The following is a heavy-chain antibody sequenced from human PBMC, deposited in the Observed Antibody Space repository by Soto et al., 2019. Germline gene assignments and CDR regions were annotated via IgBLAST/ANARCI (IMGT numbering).Heavy chain of an antibody. CDR2: ISSSGSTI. V-gene: IGHV3-48*03. J-gene: IGHJ6*02. CDR3: ARPGTTPAYYYGMDV. CDR1: GFTFSSYE. Sequence: PGGSLRLSCAASGFTFSSYEMNWVRQAPGKGPEWASYISSSGSTIYYADSVKGRFTISRDNAKNSLYLQMNSLRAEDTAVYYCARPGTTPAYYYGMDVWGQGTTVTVSS. D-gene: IGHD1-1*01.